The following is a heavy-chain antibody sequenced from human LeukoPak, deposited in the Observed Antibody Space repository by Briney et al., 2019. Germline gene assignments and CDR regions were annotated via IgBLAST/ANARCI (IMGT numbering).Heavy chain of an antibody. Sequence: SETLSLTCSVSDGSINSYYWNWIRRPPGKGLEWIGYIYYNGNTNYSPSLKSRVTMSVDTSKNLFSLKVSSVTAADTTVYYCARGRSNYYGMDVWGQGTTVTVSS. CDR2: IYYNGNT. V-gene: IGHV4-59*01. CDR1: DGSINSYY. D-gene: IGHD1-26*01. J-gene: IGHJ6*02. CDR3: ARGRSNYYGMDV.